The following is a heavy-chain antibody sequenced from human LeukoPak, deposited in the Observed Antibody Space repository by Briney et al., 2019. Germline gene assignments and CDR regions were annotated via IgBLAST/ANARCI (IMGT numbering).Heavy chain of an antibody. J-gene: IGHJ4*02. D-gene: IGHD3-16*02. CDR2: ISSSSSYI. CDR3: ARGLRLRLGELSPKVTYYFDY. CDR1: GFTVSSNY. Sequence: GGSLRLSCAASGFTVSSNYMNWVRQAPGKGLEWVSSISSSSSYIYYADSVKGRFTISRDNAKNSLYLQMNSLRAEDTAVYYCARGLRLRLGELSPKVTYYFDYWGQGTLVTVSS. V-gene: IGHV3-21*01.